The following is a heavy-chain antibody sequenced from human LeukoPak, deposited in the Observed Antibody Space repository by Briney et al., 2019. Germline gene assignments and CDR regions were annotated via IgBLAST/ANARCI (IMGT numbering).Heavy chain of an antibody. Sequence: PGGSMRLSCAASGFTFSSYEMNWVRQAPGKGLEWVSYISSSGSTIYYADSVKGRFTISRDNAKNSLYLQMNSLRAEDTAVYYCAREQWLVPDEDYYMDVWGKGTTVTISS. D-gene: IGHD6-19*01. CDR2: ISSSGSTI. J-gene: IGHJ6*03. CDR1: GFTFSSYE. CDR3: AREQWLVPDEDYYMDV. V-gene: IGHV3-48*03.